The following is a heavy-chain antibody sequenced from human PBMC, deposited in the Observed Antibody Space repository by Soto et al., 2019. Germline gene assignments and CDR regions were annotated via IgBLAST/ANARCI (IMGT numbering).Heavy chain of an antibody. Sequence: GVLKISCAASGFTFSSYSMNWVRQAPGKGLEWVSSISSSSSYIYYADSVKGRFTISRDNAKNSLYLQMNSLRAEDTAVYYCARDLGRGYSGYGRYYFDYWGQGTLVTVSS. CDR2: ISSSSSYI. CDR3: ARDLGRGYSGYGRYYFDY. J-gene: IGHJ4*02. CDR1: GFTFSSYS. V-gene: IGHV3-21*01. D-gene: IGHD5-12*01.